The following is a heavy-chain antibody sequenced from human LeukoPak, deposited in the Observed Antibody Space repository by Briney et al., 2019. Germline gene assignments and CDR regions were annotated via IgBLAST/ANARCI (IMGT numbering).Heavy chain of an antibody. CDR1: GYSITTGYY. Sequence: SETLSLTCTVFGYSITTGYYWGWIRQPPGMGLGGIGRIYHSGSTFYNPSLNSRVPISVNTSKNQFSLKLSSVTAADTAIYYCARDQDYYGSGSYGPDHWGQGTQVTVSS. CDR3: ARDQDYYGSGSYGPDH. J-gene: IGHJ4*02. CDR2: IYHSGST. V-gene: IGHV4-38-2*02. D-gene: IGHD3-10*01.